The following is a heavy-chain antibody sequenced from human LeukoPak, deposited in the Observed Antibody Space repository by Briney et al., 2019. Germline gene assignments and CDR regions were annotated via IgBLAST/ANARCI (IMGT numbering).Heavy chain of an antibody. CDR1: GFTSDDYG. D-gene: IGHD1-7*01. CDR3: ARGNSNFDY. J-gene: IGHJ4*02. Sequence: GGSLRLSCAASGFTSDDYGMSWVRHAPGKGLEWVSGIHRNGGSTGYADSVKGRFTISSDNAKNSLYLQMNSLRAEDTALYHCARGNSNFDYWGQGTLVTVSS. V-gene: IGHV3-20*01. CDR2: IHRNGGST.